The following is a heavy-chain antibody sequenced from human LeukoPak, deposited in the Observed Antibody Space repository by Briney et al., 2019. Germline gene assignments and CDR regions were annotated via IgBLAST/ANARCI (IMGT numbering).Heavy chain of an antibody. Sequence: GSLRLSCAASGFTFSSYAMHWVRQAPGKGLEYVSAISSNGGSTYYANSVKGRFTISRDNSKNTLYLQMGSLRAEDMAVYYCARGQFEPGYSYGLLWDPYGMDVWGQGTTVTVSS. CDR2: ISSNGGST. D-gene: IGHD5-18*01. CDR3: ARGQFEPGYSYGLLWDPYGMDV. J-gene: IGHJ6*02. CDR1: GFTFSSYA. V-gene: IGHV3-64*01.